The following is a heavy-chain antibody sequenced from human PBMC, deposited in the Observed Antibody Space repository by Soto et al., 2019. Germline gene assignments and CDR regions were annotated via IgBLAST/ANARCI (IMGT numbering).Heavy chain of an antibody. CDR3: ARDAAVGKTTRSHLDS. CDR2: ISAYDGKT. D-gene: IGHD1-26*01. CDR1: GYTFNTYG. J-gene: IGHJ4*02. V-gene: IGHV1-18*01. Sequence: ASVKVSCKTSGYTFNTYGINWVRQAPGQGLELMGWISAYDGKTTYAEKFQGRVTLTTDTSTSTAYMELRSLRSDDTAIYYCARDAAVGKTTRSHLDSWGQGTQVTVSS.